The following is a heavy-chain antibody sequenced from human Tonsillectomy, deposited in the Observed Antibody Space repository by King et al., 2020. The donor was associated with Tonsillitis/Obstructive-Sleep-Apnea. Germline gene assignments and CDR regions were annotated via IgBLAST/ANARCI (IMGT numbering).Heavy chain of an antibody. CDR2: IYYSGTT. D-gene: IGHD1-14*01. CDR1: GGSITSYY. V-gene: IGHV4-59*08. CDR3: ARQYNPYNWFDS. Sequence: VQLQESGPGLVKPSETLSLTCTVSGGSITSYYWSWIRQPPGKGLEWIGYIYYSGTTKYNPSLKSRVTISVDTSMDQFSLKLSSVTAADTAVYYCARQYNPYNWFDSWGQATLVTVSS. J-gene: IGHJ5*01.